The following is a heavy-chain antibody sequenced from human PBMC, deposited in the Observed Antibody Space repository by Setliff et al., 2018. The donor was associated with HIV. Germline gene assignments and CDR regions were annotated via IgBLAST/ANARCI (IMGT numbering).Heavy chain of an antibody. CDR2: IYYSGST. CDR1: GGSISNHY. CDR3: ARGLGEMGTKIGNYFDY. Sequence: PSETLSLTCSVSGGSISNHYWSWIRQPPGKGLEWIGYIYYSGSTNYNPSLKSRVIISVDTSKNQFSLKLGSVTAADTAMYYCARGLGEMGTKIGNYFDYWGQGTLVTVSS. V-gene: IGHV4-59*11. D-gene: IGHD1-1*01. J-gene: IGHJ4*02.